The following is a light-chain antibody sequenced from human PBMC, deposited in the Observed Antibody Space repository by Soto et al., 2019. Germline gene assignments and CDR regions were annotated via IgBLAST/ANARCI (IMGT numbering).Light chain of an antibody. CDR2: LNSDGSH. J-gene: IGLJ2*01. CDR3: QTWGTGILV. Sequence: QPVPTQSPSASASLGASVKLTCTLSSGHSSYAIAWHQQQPEKGPRYLRKLNSDGSHSKGDGIPDRFSGSSSGAERYLTISSLQSEDEADYYCQTWGTGILVFGGGTKVTVL. CDR1: SGHSSYA. V-gene: IGLV4-69*01.